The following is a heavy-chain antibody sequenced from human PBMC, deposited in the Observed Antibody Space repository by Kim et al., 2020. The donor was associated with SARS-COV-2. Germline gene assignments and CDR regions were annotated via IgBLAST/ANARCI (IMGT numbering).Heavy chain of an antibody. CDR1: GGTFSSYA. D-gene: IGHD2-2*01. Sequence: SVKVSCKASGGTFSSYAISWVRQAPGQGLEWMGGIIPIFGTANYAQKFQGRVTITADESTSTAYMELSSLRSEDTAVYYCARDRDGYCSSTSCYLFDYWGQGTLVTVSS. V-gene: IGHV1-69*13. CDR3: ARDRDGYCSSTSCYLFDY. J-gene: IGHJ4*02. CDR2: IIPIFGTA.